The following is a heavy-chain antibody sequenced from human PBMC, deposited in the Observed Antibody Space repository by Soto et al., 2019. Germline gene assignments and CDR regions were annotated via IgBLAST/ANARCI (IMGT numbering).Heavy chain of an antibody. CDR3: ARVYYYYYYGMDV. V-gene: IGHV1-3*01. Sequence: GAPGEVSCKASGYTFTSYAMHWGGQAPGQRLEWMGWINAGNGNTKYSQKFQGRVTITRDTSASTAYMELSSLRSEDTAVYYCARVYYYYYYGMDVWGQGTTVTVSS. CDR1: GYTFTSYA. CDR2: INAGNGNT. J-gene: IGHJ6*02.